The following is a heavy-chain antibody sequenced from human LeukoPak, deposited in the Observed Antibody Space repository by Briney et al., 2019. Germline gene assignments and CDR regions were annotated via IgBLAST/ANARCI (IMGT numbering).Heavy chain of an antibody. Sequence: SETLSLTCAVYGGSFSGYYWSWIRQPPGKGLEWIGEINHSGSTNYNPSLKSRVTISVDTSKNQFSLKLSSVTAADTAVYYCARGRRSSSSPFDYRGQGTLVTVSS. CDR3: ARGRRSSSSPFDY. D-gene: IGHD6-13*01. CDR1: GGSFSGYY. CDR2: INHSGST. J-gene: IGHJ4*02. V-gene: IGHV4-34*01.